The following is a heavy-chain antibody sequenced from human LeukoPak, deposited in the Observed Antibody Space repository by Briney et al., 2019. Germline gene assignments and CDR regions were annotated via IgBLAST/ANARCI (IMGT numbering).Heavy chain of an antibody. D-gene: IGHD5-24*01. Sequence: GASVKVSCKASGGTFSSYAISWVRQAPGQGLEWMGGIIPIFGTANYAQKLQGRVTITADKSATTAYLDLSSLGSEDTAVYYCARDREMATGAFDIWGQGTMVTVSS. V-gene: IGHV1-69*06. CDR3: ARDREMATGAFDI. J-gene: IGHJ3*02. CDR2: IIPIFGTA. CDR1: GGTFSSYA.